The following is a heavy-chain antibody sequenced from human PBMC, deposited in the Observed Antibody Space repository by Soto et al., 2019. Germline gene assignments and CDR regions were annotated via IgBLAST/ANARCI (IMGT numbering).Heavy chain of an antibody. Sequence: SETLSLTCTVSGGSISGYYWSWIRQPPGKGLEWIGYIYNSGSTYYNPSLKSRVTISVDRSKNQFSLKLSSVTAADTAVYYCARGPPFHWGQGTLVTVSS. CDR3: ARGPPFH. D-gene: IGHD3-16*01. CDR2: IYNSGST. V-gene: IGHV4-59*12. CDR1: GGSISGYY. J-gene: IGHJ4*02.